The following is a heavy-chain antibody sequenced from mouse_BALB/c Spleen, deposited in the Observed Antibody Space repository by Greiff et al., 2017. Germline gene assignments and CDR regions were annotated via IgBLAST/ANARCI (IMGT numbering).Heavy chain of an antibody. J-gene: IGHJ1*01. CDR1: GYSFTGYY. Sequence: EVQLQQSGPELVKPGASVKISCKASGYSFTGYYMHWVKQSHVKSLEWIGRINPYNGATSYNQNFKDKASLTVDKSSSTAYMELHSLTSEDSAVYYCASYYDYDGGVYWYFDVWGAGTTVTVSS. CDR2: INPYNGAT. D-gene: IGHD2-4*01. V-gene: IGHV1-31*01. CDR3: ASYYDYDGGVYWYFDV.